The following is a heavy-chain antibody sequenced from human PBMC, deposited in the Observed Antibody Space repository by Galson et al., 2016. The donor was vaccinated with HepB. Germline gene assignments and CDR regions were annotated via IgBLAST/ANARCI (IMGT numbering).Heavy chain of an antibody. D-gene: IGHD2-21*02. Sequence: SLRLSCAASGFTFSHYGMHWVRQAPGKGLEWVAVIWFNGSKKNYADSLKGRFTISRDNSKNMLYLQMESLGAEDTAVYYCVRDQGLVVVTTLAWGPKSGRYSGLDLWGQGTLVTVSS. CDR1: GFTFSHYG. J-gene: IGHJ5*02. CDR3: VRDQGLVVVTTLAWGPKSGRYSGLDL. V-gene: IGHV3-33*01. CDR2: IWFNGSKK.